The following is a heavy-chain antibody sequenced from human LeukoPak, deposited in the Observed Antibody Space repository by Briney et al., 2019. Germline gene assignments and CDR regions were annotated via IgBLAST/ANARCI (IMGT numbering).Heavy chain of an antibody. CDR1: GFTFSSYS. CDR3: ARLPNKYRPPPGEENWFDP. Sequence: GGSLRLSCAASGFTFSSYSMNWVRQAPGKGLEWVSSISSSSSYIYYADSVKGRFTISRDNAKNSLYLQMNSLRAEDTAVYYCARLPNKYRPPPGEENWFDPWGQGTLVTVSS. V-gene: IGHV3-21*01. D-gene: IGHD5-12*01. J-gene: IGHJ5*02. CDR2: ISSSSSYI.